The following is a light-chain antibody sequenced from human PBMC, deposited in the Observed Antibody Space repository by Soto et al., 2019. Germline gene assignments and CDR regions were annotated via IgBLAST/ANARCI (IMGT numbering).Light chain of an antibody. CDR1: NSNIGSKY. V-gene: IGLV1-47*01. CDR2: RNN. Sequence: QSVLTQPPSASGTPGQRVTISCSGSNSNIGSKYVYWYQQLPGTAPKLLLYRNNQRPSGVPDRFSCSKSGTSASLAISGLRSEDEADYYCAAWDNSLVGGPAFGGGTKVTVL. J-gene: IGLJ2*01. CDR3: AAWDNSLVGGPA.